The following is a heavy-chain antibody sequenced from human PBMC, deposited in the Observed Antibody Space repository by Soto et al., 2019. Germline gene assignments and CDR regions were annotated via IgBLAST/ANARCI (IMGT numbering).Heavy chain of an antibody. CDR1: GFTFSSYG. Sequence: GGSLRLSCAASGFTFSSYGMHWVRQAPGKGLEWVAVISYDGSNKYYADSVKGRFTISRDNSKNTLYLQMNSLRAENTAVYYCAKDTDDYYGSGSYWHYYYGMDVWGQGTTVTVSS. CDR2: ISYDGSNK. D-gene: IGHD3-10*01. CDR3: AKDTDDYYGSGSYWHYYYGMDV. J-gene: IGHJ6*02. V-gene: IGHV3-30*18.